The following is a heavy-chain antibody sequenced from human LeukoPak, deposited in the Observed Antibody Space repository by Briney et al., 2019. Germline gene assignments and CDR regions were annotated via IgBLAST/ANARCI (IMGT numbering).Heavy chain of an antibody. Sequence: GGSLRLSCAASGFTFSSYSMNWVRQAPGKGLEWVSSISSSSSYIYYADSVKGRFTISIDNAKNSLYLQMNSLRAEDTAAYYCARAGPSDAFDIWGQGTMVTVSS. CDR1: GFTFSSYS. V-gene: IGHV3-21*01. CDR3: ARAGPSDAFDI. CDR2: ISSSSSYI. J-gene: IGHJ3*02.